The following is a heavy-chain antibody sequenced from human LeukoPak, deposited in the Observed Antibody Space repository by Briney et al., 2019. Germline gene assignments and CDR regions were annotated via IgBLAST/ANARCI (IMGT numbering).Heavy chain of an antibody. D-gene: IGHD3-22*01. V-gene: IGHV1-24*01. CDR2: FDPEDGET. J-gene: IGHJ3*02. CDR3: AMITRAGVAFDI. Sequence: ASVKVSCKVSGYTLTELSMHWVRQAPGKGLEWMGGFDPEDGETIYAQKFQGRVTMTEDTSTDTAYMELSSLRSEDTAVYYCAMITRAGVAFDIWGQGTMVTVSS. CDR1: GYTLTELS.